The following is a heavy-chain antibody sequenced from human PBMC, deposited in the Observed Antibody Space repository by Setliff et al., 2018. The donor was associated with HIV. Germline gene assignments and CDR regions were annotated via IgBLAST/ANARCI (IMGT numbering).Heavy chain of an antibody. J-gene: IGHJ4*02. CDR3: AREPSGSGNYFYFDY. Sequence: ASVKVSCKASGYTFTSYGISWVRQAPGQGLEWMGIIYPSDGRTTYAQEFQGRVTMTRDTSTSTVYMELSSLRSEDTAVYYCAREPSGSGNYFYFDYWGQGTLVTVSS. V-gene: IGHV1-46*01. CDR2: IYPSDGRT. CDR1: GYTFTSYG. D-gene: IGHD1-26*01.